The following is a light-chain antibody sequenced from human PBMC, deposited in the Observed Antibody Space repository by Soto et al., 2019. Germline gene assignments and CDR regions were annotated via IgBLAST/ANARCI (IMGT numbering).Light chain of an antibody. CDR1: QNVSSNY. CDR2: GIS. J-gene: IGKJ1*01. V-gene: IGKV3-20*01. Sequence: EVELTQSPATLSVSPGDRATFSCRASQNVSSNYLAWYQQKPGQAPSLLIYGISTRDTGIPDGFSGSGSGTDFTLTISRLEPEDFAVYYCQQYAGSPWTFGQGTKVDIK. CDR3: QQYAGSPWT.